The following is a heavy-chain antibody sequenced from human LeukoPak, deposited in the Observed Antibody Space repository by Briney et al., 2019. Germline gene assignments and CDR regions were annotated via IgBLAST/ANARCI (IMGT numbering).Heavy chain of an antibody. CDR1: GGSFSGYY. CDR3: ARVATTKWFGAGSLSGAVRSQVIPDY. CDR2: INHSGST. Sequence: SETLSLTCAVYGGSFSGYYWSWIRQPPGKGLEWIGEINHSGSTNYNPSLKSRVTISVDTSKNQFSLKLSSVTAADTAVYYRARVATTKWFGAGSLSGAVRSQVIPDYWGQGTLVTVSS. V-gene: IGHV4-34*01. J-gene: IGHJ4*02. D-gene: IGHD3-10*01.